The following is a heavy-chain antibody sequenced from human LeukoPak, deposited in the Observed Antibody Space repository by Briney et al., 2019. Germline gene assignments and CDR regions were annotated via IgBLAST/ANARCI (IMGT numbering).Heavy chain of an antibody. CDR3: AREGSSAYAWFDP. Sequence: GSLRLSCAASGFTVSSNYMSWVRQAPGKGLEWIGHIYTSGTTNYNPSLKSRVTMSIGTSKNQFSLKLSSVTAADTAVYYCAREGSSAYAWFDPWGQGTLVTVSS. CDR1: GFTVSSNY. V-gene: IGHV4-4*07. D-gene: IGHD3-22*01. CDR2: IYTSGTT. J-gene: IGHJ5*02.